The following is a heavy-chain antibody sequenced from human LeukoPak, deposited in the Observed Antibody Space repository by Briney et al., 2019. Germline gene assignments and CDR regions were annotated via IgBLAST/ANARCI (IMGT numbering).Heavy chain of an antibody. Sequence: GGSLRLSCAASGFTFSSYGMHWVRQAPGKGLEWVAFIRYDGSNKYYADSVKGRFTISRDNSKNTLYRQMNSLRAEDTAVYYCAKIGTTGTPDAFDIWGQGTMVTVSS. CDR1: GFTFSSYG. D-gene: IGHD1-1*01. V-gene: IGHV3-30*02. CDR3: AKIGTTGTPDAFDI. CDR2: IRYDGSNK. J-gene: IGHJ3*02.